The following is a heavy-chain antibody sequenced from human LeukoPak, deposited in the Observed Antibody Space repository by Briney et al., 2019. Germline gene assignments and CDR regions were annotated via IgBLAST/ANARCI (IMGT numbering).Heavy chain of an antibody. CDR1: GGSISSGGYY. CDR3: ARRYCSGGSCYSGGNWFDP. Sequence: TSQTLSLTCTVSGGSISSGGYYWGWIRQPPGKALEWIGSINYGGHTYYSPSLKSRVTISEDTSKNRFSLKLSSVTAADTAVYYCARRYCSGGSCYSGGNWFDPWGQGTLVTVSS. CDR2: INYGGHT. J-gene: IGHJ5*02. D-gene: IGHD2-15*01. V-gene: IGHV4-39*01.